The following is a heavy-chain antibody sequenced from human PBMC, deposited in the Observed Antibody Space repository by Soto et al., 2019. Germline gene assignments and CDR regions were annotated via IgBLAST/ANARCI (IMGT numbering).Heavy chain of an antibody. CDR3: ARSPAYYDFWSGYHLYYYGMDV. CDR2: IYPGDSDT. V-gene: IGHV5-51*01. CDR1: GYSFTSYW. J-gene: IGHJ6*02. Sequence: GESLKISCKGSGYSFTSYWIGWVRQMPGKGLEWMGIIYPGDSDTRYSPSFRGQVTISADKSISTAYLQWSSLKASDTAMYYCARSPAYYDFWSGYHLYYYGMDVWGQGTTVTVSS. D-gene: IGHD3-3*01.